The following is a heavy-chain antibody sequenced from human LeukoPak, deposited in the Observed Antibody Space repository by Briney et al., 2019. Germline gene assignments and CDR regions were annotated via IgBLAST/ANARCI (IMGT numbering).Heavy chain of an antibody. CDR2: IYYTGST. J-gene: IGHJ4*02. V-gene: IGHV4-59*12. CDR3: ASTERCSTTCPLDY. CDR1: GGSISTYY. D-gene: IGHD2-2*01. Sequence: PSETLSLTCTVSGGSISTYYWSWIRQPPRKGLEWIGYIYYTGSTNSNLSLRTRVTISVDTSKNQFSLKLNSVTAADTAVYYCASTERCSTTCPLDYWGQGTLVTVSS.